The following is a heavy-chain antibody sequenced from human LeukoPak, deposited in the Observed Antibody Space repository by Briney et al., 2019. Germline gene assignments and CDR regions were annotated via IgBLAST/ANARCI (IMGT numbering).Heavy chain of an antibody. CDR1: GFTVSSNY. V-gene: IGHV3-21*01. Sequence: SGGSLRLSCAASGFTVSSNYMSWVRQAPGKGLEWVSSISSSSGYIYYADSVRGRFTISRDNAKNSLYLQMNSLRAEDTAVYYCARRLWQWLVRPGYFDYWGQGTLVTVSS. CDR3: ARRLWQWLVRPGYFDY. J-gene: IGHJ4*02. CDR2: ISSSSGYI. D-gene: IGHD6-19*01.